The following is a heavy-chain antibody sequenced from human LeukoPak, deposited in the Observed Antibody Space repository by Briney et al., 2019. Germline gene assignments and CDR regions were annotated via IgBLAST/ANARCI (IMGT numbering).Heavy chain of an antibody. J-gene: IGHJ4*02. CDR2: IGPYNGNT. CDR1: GYTFTSYG. CDR3: ARDQDSLVRGVIGY. V-gene: IGHV1-18*01. D-gene: IGHD3-10*01. Sequence: GALVKVSCKASGYTFTSYGISWVRQAPGQGLEWMGWIGPYNGNTNYAQNLQGRVTMTTDTSTSTAYMELGSLGSDDTAVYYCARDQDSLVRGVIGYWGQGTLVTVSS.